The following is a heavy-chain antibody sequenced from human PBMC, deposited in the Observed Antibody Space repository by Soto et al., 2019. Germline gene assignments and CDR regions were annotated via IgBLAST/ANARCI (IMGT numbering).Heavy chain of an antibody. CDR2: INPNSGGT. D-gene: IGHD2-8*01. CDR3: AREDIVLMVYTYGMDV. CDR1: GYTFTGYY. Sequence: ASVKVSCKASGYTFTGYYMHWVRQAPGQGLEWMGWINPNSGGTNYAQKFQGRVTMTRDTSISTAYMELSRLRSDDTAVYYCAREDIVLMVYTYGMDVWGQGTTVTVSS. V-gene: IGHV1-2*02. J-gene: IGHJ6*02.